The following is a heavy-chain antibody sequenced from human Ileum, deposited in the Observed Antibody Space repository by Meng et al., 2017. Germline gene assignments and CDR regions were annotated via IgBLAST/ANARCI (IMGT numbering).Heavy chain of an antibody. CDR2: INHSGST. CDR3: AGATIRTYYYGSGSYYFTK. Sequence: QVRLQQWGAGRLKPSETPSLTCAVYDGSFSGYFWSWIRQPPGKGLEWIGEINHSGSTNYNPSLKGRVTISVDTSKSQFSLRLNSVTAADTALYYCAGATIRTYYYGSGSYYFTKWGQGTLVTVSS. CDR1: DGSFSGYF. D-gene: IGHD3-10*01. J-gene: IGHJ4*02. V-gene: IGHV4-34*01.